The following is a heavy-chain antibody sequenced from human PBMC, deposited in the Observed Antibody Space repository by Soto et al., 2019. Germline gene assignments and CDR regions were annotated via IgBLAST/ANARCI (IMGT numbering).Heavy chain of an antibody. CDR1: GGYVSSSSYY. J-gene: IGHJ4*02. V-gene: IGHV4-39*07. CDR3: ARCLGDDYVWGSYRYRYFDF. D-gene: IGHD3-16*02. Sequence: PSETLSLTCTVSGGYVSSSSYYRGWVRQPPGKGLEWIGSVYYSGITYYNPSLKSRVTMSIDTSRNQFSLRLSSVTAADTAVYSCARCLGDDYVWGSYRYRYFDFWGPGILVTVSS. CDR2: VYYSGIT.